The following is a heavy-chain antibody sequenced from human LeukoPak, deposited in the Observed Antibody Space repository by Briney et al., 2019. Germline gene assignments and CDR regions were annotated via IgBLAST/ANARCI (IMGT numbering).Heavy chain of an antibody. CDR1: GFTISSNY. J-gene: IGHJ6*02. Sequence: GGSLRLSCAASGFTISSNYMSWVRQAPGKGLEWVSTISDSGGTTYYADSVKGRFTISRDNSKNTLYLQMNSLRAEDTAVYYCAKLFGEYYYYGMDVWGQGTTVTVSS. CDR3: AKLFGEYYYYGMDV. V-gene: IGHV3-23*01. CDR2: ISDSGGTT. D-gene: IGHD3-10*02.